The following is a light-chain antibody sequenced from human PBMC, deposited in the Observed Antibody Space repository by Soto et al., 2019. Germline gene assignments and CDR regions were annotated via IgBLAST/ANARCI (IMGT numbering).Light chain of an antibody. V-gene: IGLV1-51*01. CDR1: VSNIEDNY. CDR3: GAWDSSLSVVM. Sequence: QSVLTQPPSVSAAPGQKVIISCSGSVSNIEDNYVSWYQHLPGTAPKLLIYDNDRRPSGIPDRFSASKSDTSATLAITGLQTGDEADYYCGAWDSSLSVVMFGGGTKLTVL. J-gene: IGLJ3*02. CDR2: DND.